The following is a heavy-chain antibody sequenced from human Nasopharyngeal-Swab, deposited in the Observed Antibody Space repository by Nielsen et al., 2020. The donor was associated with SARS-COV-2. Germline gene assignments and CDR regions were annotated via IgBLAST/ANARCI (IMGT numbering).Heavy chain of an antibody. J-gene: IGHJ3*02. D-gene: IGHD4-17*01. Sequence: SVKVSCKASGDTFISYAFSWVRQAPGQGLEWVGGIIPISGTAHYAPKFQGRVTITADKPTSTAYMDLTSLRSDDTAVYYCARDSGRRRNDYGNSRHAFDIWGQGTLVTVSS. CDR3: ARDSGRRRNDYGNSRHAFDI. CDR1: GDTFISYA. CDR2: IIPISGTA. V-gene: IGHV1-69*06.